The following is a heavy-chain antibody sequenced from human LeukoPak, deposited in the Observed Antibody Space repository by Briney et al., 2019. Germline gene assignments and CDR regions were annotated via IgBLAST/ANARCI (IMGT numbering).Heavy chain of an antibody. J-gene: IGHJ1*01. CDR3: ARGPSPGIAAAGSPQYFQH. D-gene: IGHD6-13*01. CDR2: ISAYNGNT. V-gene: IGHV1-18*01. Sequence: ASVKVSCKASGYTFTSYGISWVRQAPGQGLEWMGWISAYNGNTNYAQKLQGRVTMTTDTSTSTAYMELRSLRSDDTAVYYCARGPSPGIAAAGSPQYFQHWGQGTLVTVSS. CDR1: GYTFTSYG.